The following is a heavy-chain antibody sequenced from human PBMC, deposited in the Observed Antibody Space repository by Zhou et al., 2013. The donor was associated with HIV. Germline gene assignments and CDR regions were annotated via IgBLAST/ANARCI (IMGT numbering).Heavy chain of an antibody. CDR2: VIPILGTT. CDR3: ARAYDLXSGVGYYYYMDV. V-gene: IGHV1-69*11. J-gene: IGHJ6*03. D-gene: IGHD3-3*01. CDR1: GGTFSTYA. Sequence: QVQLVQSGAEVKKPGSSVKVSCKASGGTFSTYAISWVRQAPGQGPEWMGRVIPILGTTNYAQKFQGRVTITADESTSTAYMELSSLRSDDTAVVLCARAYDLXSGVGYYYYMDVVGQRDHGQRLL.